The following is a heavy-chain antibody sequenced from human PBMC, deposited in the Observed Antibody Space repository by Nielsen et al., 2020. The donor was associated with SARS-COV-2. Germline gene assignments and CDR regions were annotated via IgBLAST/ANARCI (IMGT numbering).Heavy chain of an antibody. CDR2: ITWESSSI. CDR3: AKDISPGYCRGGSCYGVSFHV. CDR1: GFTFDDYA. J-gene: IGHJ3*01. V-gene: IGHV3-9*01. Sequence: LKISCVASGFTFDDYAMHWVRQAPGKGLEWVSGITWESSSIGYVDSVKGRFTISRDNAKNSLYLQMNSLRPEDTALYYCAKDISPGYCRGGSCYGVSFHVWGQGTMVTVSS. D-gene: IGHD2-15*01.